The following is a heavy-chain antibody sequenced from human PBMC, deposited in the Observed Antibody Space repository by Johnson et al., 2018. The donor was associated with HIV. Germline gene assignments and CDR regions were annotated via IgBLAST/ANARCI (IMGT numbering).Heavy chain of an antibody. Sequence: QVQLVESGGGLVKPGGSLRLSCAASGFTFSSYAMHWVRQAPGKGLEWVAFIRSAGSNKYYADSVKGRFTISRDNSKNTLYLQLNGLRPEDTALYYCARVRGYSYGAHAFDIWGQGTMVTVSS. CDR1: GFTFSSYA. D-gene: IGHD5-18*01. CDR2: IRSAGSNK. J-gene: IGHJ3*02. CDR3: ARVRGYSYGAHAFDI. V-gene: IGHV3-30*02.